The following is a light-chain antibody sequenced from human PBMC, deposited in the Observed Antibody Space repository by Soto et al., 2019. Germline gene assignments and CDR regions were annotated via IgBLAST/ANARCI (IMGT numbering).Light chain of an antibody. J-gene: IGLJ2*01. Sequence: QSVLTQPPSVSGAPGQRVTISCTGTSSNIGAGYDVHWYQHLPGTAPKLLIYGNSNRPSGVPDRFSGSKSGTAASLAITGLQLEDEADDYCQSYDSRLSATVVFGGGTKLTVL. CDR2: GNS. V-gene: IGLV1-40*01. CDR3: QSYDSRLSATVV. CDR1: SSNIGAGYD.